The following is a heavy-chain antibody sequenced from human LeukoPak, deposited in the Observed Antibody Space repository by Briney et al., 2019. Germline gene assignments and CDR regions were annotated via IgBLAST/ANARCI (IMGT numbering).Heavy chain of an antibody. Sequence: SVKVSCKASGGTFSSYAISWVRQAPGQGLEWMGGIIPIFGTANYAQKFQGRVTITADESTSTAYMELSSLRSEDTAVYYCARDGGNTGPFDYWGQGTLVTVSP. CDR3: ARDGGNTGPFDY. J-gene: IGHJ4*02. D-gene: IGHD2-8*02. CDR2: IIPIFGTA. V-gene: IGHV1-69*13. CDR1: GGTFSSYA.